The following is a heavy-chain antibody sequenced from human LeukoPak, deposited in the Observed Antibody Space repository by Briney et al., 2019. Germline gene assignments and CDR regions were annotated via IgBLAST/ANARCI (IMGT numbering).Heavy chain of an antibody. Sequence: SQTLSLTCTVSGGSISSGDYYWSWIRQPPGKGLEWIGYIYYSWSTYYNPSLKSRVTISVDTSKNQFSLKLSSVTAADTAVHYCARETVPAATTNWFDPWGQGTLVTVSS. CDR1: GGSISSGDYY. V-gene: IGHV4-30-4*08. CDR3: ARETVPAATTNWFDP. J-gene: IGHJ5*02. D-gene: IGHD2-2*01. CDR2: IYYSWST.